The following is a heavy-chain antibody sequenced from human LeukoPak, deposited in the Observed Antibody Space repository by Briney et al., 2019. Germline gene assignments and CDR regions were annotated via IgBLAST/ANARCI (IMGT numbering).Heavy chain of an antibody. D-gene: IGHD3-22*01. Sequence: GGSLRLSCAASGFSFSGSAIHWVRQASGKGLDWAGRIRSKANSYATTYAASVNGRFTISRDDSKNTAYLQMDSLKTEDMAVYYCIRNHDSSGYYFDYWGQGTLVTVSS. CDR3: IRNHDSSGYYFDY. V-gene: IGHV3-73*01. CDR2: IRSKANSYAT. J-gene: IGHJ4*02. CDR1: GFSFSGSA.